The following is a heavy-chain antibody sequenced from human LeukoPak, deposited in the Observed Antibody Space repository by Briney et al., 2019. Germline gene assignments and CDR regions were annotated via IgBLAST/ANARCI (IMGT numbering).Heavy chain of an antibody. J-gene: IGHJ4*02. Sequence: GGSLSLSFTAFGFKFSSFSMNWARQAPGKGLEGLSYISSTSSAIYYADSVKGRFTISRDNAKNSLYLQMDSLRAEDTAIYYCARVIGSYGDSAYWGQGTLVTVSS. CDR2: ISSTSSAI. CDR3: ARVIGSYGDSAY. CDR1: GFKFSSFS. D-gene: IGHD3-16*01. V-gene: IGHV3-48*04.